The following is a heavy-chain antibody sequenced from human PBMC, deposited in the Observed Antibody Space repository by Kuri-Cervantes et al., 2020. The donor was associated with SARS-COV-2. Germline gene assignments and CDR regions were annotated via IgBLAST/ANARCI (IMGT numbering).Heavy chain of an antibody. Sequence: GGSLRLSCEASGFTFSTYSMSWVRQAPGKGLQWVASISSSGSYIHYADSVRGRFTISRDNAKDSVYLKMNSLRADDTAVYYCARDGWGSSFDYWGQGTLVTVSS. J-gene: IGHJ4*02. V-gene: IGHV3-21*01. D-gene: IGHD7-27*01. CDR2: ISSSGSYI. CDR1: GFTFSTYS. CDR3: ARDGWGSSFDY.